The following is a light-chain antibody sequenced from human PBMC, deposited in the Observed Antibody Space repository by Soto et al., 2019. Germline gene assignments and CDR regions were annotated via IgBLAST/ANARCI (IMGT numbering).Light chain of an antibody. J-gene: IGLJ1*01. CDR2: DVS. CDR3: SSYTSSNTYV. Sequence: QSALTQPPSVSGSPGHSVAISCTGTSSDVGSYNRVSWYQQPPGSAPKLMIYDVSNRPSGVPDRFSGSKSGNAASLTISGLHAEDEADYYCSSYTSSNTYVFGTGTKLTVL. V-gene: IGLV2-18*02. CDR1: SSDVGSYNR.